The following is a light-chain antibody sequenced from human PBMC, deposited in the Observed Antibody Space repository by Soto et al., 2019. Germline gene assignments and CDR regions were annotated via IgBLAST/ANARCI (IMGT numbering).Light chain of an antibody. CDR2: WAS. CDR1: QSLLHGSDNRNN. CDR3: QQYHTLPIN. J-gene: IGKJ5*01. V-gene: IGKV4-1*01. Sequence: IVLTQSPDSLGVSLGARATISCRSSQSLLHGSDNRNNLTWFQHKPGQPPVLLVYWASTRESGVPDRFSGSGSDPYFTLTITSLQAEDVAVYYCQQYHTLPINFGQGTRLDIK.